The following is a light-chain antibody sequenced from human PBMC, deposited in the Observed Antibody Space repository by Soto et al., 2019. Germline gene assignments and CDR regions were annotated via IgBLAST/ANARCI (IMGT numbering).Light chain of an antibody. CDR1: QSLAGNY. V-gene: IGKV3-20*01. CDR2: GAS. Sequence: DIVLTQSPGTLSLSPGETATLSCRASQSLAGNYLAWYQQKPGQAPRLLISGASSRATGIPDRFSGSGSGTDFTLTISGLEPEDFAVYYCQQYKNWPRTFGRGTKVEIK. CDR3: QQYKNWPRT. J-gene: IGKJ1*01.